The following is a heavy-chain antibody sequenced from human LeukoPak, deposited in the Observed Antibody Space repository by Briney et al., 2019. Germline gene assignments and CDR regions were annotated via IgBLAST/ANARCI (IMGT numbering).Heavy chain of an antibody. J-gene: IGHJ4*02. V-gene: IGHV1-3*01. CDR1: GYTFTSYA. CDR2: INAGNGNT. D-gene: IGHD6-19*01. Sequence: RASVKVSCKASGYTFTSYAMHWVRQAPGQRLEWMGWINAGNGNTKYSQKFQGRVTMTTDTSTSTAYMELRSLRSDDTAVYYCARDRDIAVAGTGYWGQGTLVTVSS. CDR3: ARDRDIAVAGTGY.